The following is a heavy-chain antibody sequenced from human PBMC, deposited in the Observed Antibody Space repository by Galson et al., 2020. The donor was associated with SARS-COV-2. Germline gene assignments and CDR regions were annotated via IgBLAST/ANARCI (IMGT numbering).Heavy chain of an antibody. CDR1: GGSIGSYY. D-gene: IGHD3-16*01. CDR3: AREGAWDLGSVPRGYYYYMDV. CDR2: IYYSGST. J-gene: IGHJ6*03. Sequence: SETLSLTCSVSGGSIGSYYWSWFRQSPGKGLEWIGCIYYSGSTTYNPPLKSRATIPVDMSQNQFSLNLGSVTAADTAVYYCAREGAWDLGSVPRGYYYYMDVWGKGTTVSVSS. V-gene: IGHV4-59*01.